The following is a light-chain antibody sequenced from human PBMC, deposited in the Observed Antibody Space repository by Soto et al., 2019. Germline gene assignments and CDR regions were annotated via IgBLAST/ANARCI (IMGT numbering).Light chain of an antibody. V-gene: IGLV2-8*01. CDR1: SSDIGGYNY. Sequence: QSVLTQPPSAPGSPGQSVTISCTGTSSDIGGYNYVSWYQQHPGKAPKVMISEVSKRPSGVPDRFSGSKFGNAAFLTVSGLQAEDEADYYCSSYAGSYTPYVFGTGTKVTVL. CDR3: SSYAGSYTPYV. CDR2: EVS. J-gene: IGLJ1*01.